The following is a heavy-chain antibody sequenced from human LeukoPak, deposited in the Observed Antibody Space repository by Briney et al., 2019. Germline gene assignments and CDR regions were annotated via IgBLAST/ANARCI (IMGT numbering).Heavy chain of an antibody. J-gene: IGHJ4*02. CDR3: ARGQDYVWGSYRYTFDY. V-gene: IGHV4-34*01. CDR1: GGSFSGYY. Sequence: SETLSLTCAVYGGSFSGYYWSWIHQPPGKGLEWIGEINHSGSTNYNPSLKSRVTISVDTSKNQFSLKLSSVTAADTAVYYCARGQDYVWGSYRYTFDYWGQGTLVTVSS. D-gene: IGHD3-16*02. CDR2: INHSGST.